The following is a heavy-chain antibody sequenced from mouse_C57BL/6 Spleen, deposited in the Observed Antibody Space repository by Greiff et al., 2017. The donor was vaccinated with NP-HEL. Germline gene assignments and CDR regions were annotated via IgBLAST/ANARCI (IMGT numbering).Heavy chain of an antibody. CDR2: IDPEDGET. D-gene: IGHD2-4*01. V-gene: IGHV14-2*01. J-gene: IGHJ4*01. Sequence: EVKLVESGAELVKPGASVKLSCTASGFNIKDYYMHWVKQRTEQGLEWIGRIDPEDGETKYAPKFQGKATITADTSSNTAYLQLSSLTSEDTAVYYCALDYHYAMDYWGQGTSVTVSS. CDR1: GFNIKDYY. CDR3: ALDYHYAMDY.